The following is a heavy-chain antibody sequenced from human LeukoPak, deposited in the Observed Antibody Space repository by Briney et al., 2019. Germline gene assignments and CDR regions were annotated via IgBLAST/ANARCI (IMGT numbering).Heavy chain of an antibody. CDR3: ASSSIAARGAFDY. V-gene: IGHV4-59*01. Sequence: PSETLSLTCTVSGGSISSYYSSWIRQPPGKGLEWIGYIYYSGSTNYNPSLKSRVTISVDTSKNQFSLKLSSVTAADTAVYYCASSSIAARGAFDYWGQGTLVTVSS. D-gene: IGHD6-6*01. J-gene: IGHJ4*02. CDR1: GGSISSYY. CDR2: IYYSGST.